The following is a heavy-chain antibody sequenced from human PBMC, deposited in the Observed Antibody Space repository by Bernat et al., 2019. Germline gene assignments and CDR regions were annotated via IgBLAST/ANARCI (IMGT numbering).Heavy chain of an antibody. Sequence: QVQLVQSGSELKKPGASVKVSCKASGYTFTSYAMNWVRQSPGQGLEWMGWINTNTGNPTYAQGFTGRFVFSLDTSVSTAYLQISSLKAEDTAVYYCARGPRSIYYYYYYMDVWGKGTTVTVSS. J-gene: IGHJ6*03. CDR3: ARGPRSIYYYYYYMDV. D-gene: IGHD6-6*01. CDR1: GYTFTSYA. CDR2: INTNTGNP. V-gene: IGHV7-4-1*02.